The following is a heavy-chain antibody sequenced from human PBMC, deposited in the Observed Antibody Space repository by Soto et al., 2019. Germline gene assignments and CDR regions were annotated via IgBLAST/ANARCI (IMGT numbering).Heavy chain of an antibody. V-gene: IGHV3-33*06. CDR2: IWYDGSNK. D-gene: IGHD3-10*01. Sequence: QVQLVESGGGVVQPGRSLRLSCAASGFTFSSYGMHWVRQAPRKGLEWVAVIWYDGSNKYYADSVKGRFTISRDNSKNTLYLQMNSLRAEDTAVYYCAKIRTVERFGEFDYWGQGTLVTVSS. CDR1: GFTFSSYG. CDR3: AKIRTVERFGEFDY. J-gene: IGHJ4*02.